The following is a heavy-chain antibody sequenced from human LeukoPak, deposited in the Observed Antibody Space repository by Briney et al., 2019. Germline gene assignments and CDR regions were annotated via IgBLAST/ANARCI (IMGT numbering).Heavy chain of an antibody. D-gene: IGHD3-16*02. J-gene: IGHJ4*02. V-gene: IGHV3-30-3*01. CDR2: ISYDGSNK. CDR3: ARGPPYVWGSYRYSYYFDY. CDR1: GFTFSTYA. Sequence: GGSLRLSCAASGFTFSTYAMHWVRQAPGKGLKWVAVISYDGSNKNYADSVKGRFTISRDNSKSALYLQMNSLRAEDTAVYYCARGPPYVWGSYRYSYYFDYWGQGTLVAVSS.